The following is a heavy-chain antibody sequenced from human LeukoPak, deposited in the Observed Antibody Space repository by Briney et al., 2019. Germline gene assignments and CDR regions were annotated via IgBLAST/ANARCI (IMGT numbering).Heavy chain of an antibody. CDR1: GFTFSSYA. J-gene: IGHJ4*02. CDR2: ISYDGSNK. D-gene: IGHD2-15*01. CDR3: AATRYCSGGSCHDY. V-gene: IGHV3-30-3*01. Sequence: GGSLRLSCAASGFTFSSYAMHWVRQAPGKRLEWVAVISYDGSNKYYADSVKGRFTISRDNSKNTLYLQMNSLRAEDTAVYYCAATRYCSGGSCHDYWGQGTLVTVSS.